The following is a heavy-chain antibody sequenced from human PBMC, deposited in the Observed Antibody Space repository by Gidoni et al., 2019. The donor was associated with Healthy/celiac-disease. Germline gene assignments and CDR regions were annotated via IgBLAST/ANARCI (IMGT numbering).Heavy chain of an antibody. V-gene: IGHV3-49*03. Sequence: EVQLVESGGGLVQPGRSLRLSCTASGFPFGDYALSWFRQAPGKGLEWVGFIRSKAYGGTTEYAASVKGRFTISRDDSKSIAYLQMNSLKTEDTAVYYCTRAPPIAAATADTFDYWGQGTLVTVSS. CDR2: IRSKAYGGTT. J-gene: IGHJ4*02. CDR3: TRAPPIAAATADTFDY. D-gene: IGHD6-13*01. CDR1: GFPFGDYA.